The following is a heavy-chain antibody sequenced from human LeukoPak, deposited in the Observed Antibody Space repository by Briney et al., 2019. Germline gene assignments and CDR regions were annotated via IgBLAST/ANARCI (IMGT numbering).Heavy chain of an antibody. CDR2: ISYDGSNK. J-gene: IGHJ6*04. D-gene: IGHD6-13*01. Sequence: GGSLRLSCAASGFTFSSYAMHWVRQAPGKGLEWVAVISYDGSNKYYADSVKGRFTISRDNSKNTLYLQMNSLRAEDTAVYYCARDLLIAAAGTTFYYYYGMDVWGEGTTVTVSS. CDR1: GFTFSSYA. CDR3: ARDLLIAAAGTTFYYYYGMDV. V-gene: IGHV3-30*04.